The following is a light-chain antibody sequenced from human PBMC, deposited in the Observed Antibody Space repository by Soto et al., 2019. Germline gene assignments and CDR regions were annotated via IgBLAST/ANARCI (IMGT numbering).Light chain of an antibody. Sequence: QSALTQPPSASGSPGQSVTISCTGTSRDVGGYNYVSWYQQHPGKAPKLMIYEVSKRPSGVPDRFSGSKSGNTASLTVSGLQAEDEADYYCSSYAGSNNPLFGGGTKLTVL. CDR2: EVS. J-gene: IGLJ2*01. CDR3: SSYAGSNNPL. CDR1: SRDVGGYNY. V-gene: IGLV2-8*01.